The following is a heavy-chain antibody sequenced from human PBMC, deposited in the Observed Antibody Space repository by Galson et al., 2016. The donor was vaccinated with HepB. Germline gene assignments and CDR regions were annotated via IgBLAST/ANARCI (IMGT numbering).Heavy chain of an antibody. Sequence: SETLSLTCTVSGDSIRNSYWSWLRQPPGKGLAWIAYVFYTGTTNYNPSLRSRVTASVDTSKNQFSLNLSSVTAADTALDYCARDAYRSSHLDLWGRGTLVTVSS. V-gene: IGHV4-59*01. CDR1: GDSIRNSY. CDR3: ARDAYRSSHLDL. D-gene: IGHD6-6*01. CDR2: VFYTGTT. J-gene: IGHJ2*01.